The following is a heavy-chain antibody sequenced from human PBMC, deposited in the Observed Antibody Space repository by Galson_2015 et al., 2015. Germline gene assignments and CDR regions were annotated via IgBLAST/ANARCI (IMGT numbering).Heavy chain of an antibody. CDR2: IIPIFGTA. Sequence: SVKVSCKASGGTFSSYAISWVRQAPGQGLEWMGGIIPIFGTANYAQKFQGRVTITADESTSTAYMELSSLRSEDTAVYYCARDPPLGYCSSTSCPLFFWGQGTMVTVS. CDR3: ARDPPLGYCSSTSCPLFF. D-gene: IGHD2-2*01. J-gene: IGHJ3*01. V-gene: IGHV1-69*13. CDR1: GGTFSSYA.